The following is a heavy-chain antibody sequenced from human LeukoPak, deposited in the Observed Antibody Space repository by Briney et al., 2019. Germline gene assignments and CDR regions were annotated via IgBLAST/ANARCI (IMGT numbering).Heavy chain of an antibody. CDR1: GGSISSYY. J-gene: IGHJ4*02. Sequence: PSETLSLTCTVSGGSISSYYWSWIRQPPGKGLEWIGYIYYSGSTNYNPSLKSRVTISVDTSKNQFSLKLSSVTAADTAVYYCARARGSSGWYEPLFDYWGQGTLVTVSS. CDR2: IYYSGST. CDR3: ARARGSSGWYEPLFDY. V-gene: IGHV4-59*01. D-gene: IGHD6-19*01.